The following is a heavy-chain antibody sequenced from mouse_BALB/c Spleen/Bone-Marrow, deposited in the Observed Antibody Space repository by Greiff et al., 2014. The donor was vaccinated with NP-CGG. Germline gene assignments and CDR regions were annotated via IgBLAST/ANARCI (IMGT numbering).Heavy chain of an antibody. V-gene: IGHV1-14*01. J-gene: IGHJ2*01. CDR3: ARRGRIAEALGY. CDR1: GYTFTSYV. CDR2: IKPYNDGT. D-gene: IGHD6-1*01. Sequence: VQLKESGPELVKPGASVKMSCKASGYTFTSYVMHWVKQKPGQGPEWIGYIKPYNDGTKYNEKFKGKATLTSDKSSSTAYMELSSLTSEDSAVYYCARRGRIAEALGYWGQGTTLTVSS.